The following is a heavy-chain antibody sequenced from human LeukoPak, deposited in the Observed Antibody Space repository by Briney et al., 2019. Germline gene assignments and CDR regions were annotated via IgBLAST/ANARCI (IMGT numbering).Heavy chain of an antibody. Sequence: GGSLRLSWAASGFTFSSYGMHWVRQAPGKRLEWVAVISYDGSNKYYADSVKGRFTISRDNSKNTLYLQMNSLRAEDTAVYYCAKDLCSGGSCYYFDYWGQGTLVTVSS. CDR1: GFTFSSYG. D-gene: IGHD2-15*01. CDR2: ISYDGSNK. V-gene: IGHV3-30*18. CDR3: AKDLCSGGSCYYFDY. J-gene: IGHJ4*02.